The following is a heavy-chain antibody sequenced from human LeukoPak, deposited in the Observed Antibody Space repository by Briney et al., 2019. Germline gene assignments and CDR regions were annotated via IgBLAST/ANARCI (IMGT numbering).Heavy chain of an antibody. V-gene: IGHV3-33*01. CDR2: IWYDGSNK. Sequence: GRSLRLSCAASGFTFSSYGMHWVRQAPGKGLEWVAVIWYDGSNKYYADSVKGRFTISRDNSKNTLYLQMNSLRAEDTAVYYCARDCSGGGCDAFDIWGQGTMVTVSS. CDR1: GFTFSSYG. J-gene: IGHJ3*02. D-gene: IGHD2-15*01. CDR3: ARDCSGGGCDAFDI.